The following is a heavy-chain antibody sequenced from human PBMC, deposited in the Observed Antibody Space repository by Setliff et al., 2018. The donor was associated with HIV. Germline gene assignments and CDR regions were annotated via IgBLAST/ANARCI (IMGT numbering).Heavy chain of an antibody. CDR3: ATSAESGFGIHWGVFNI. CDR2: IYSSGST. CDR1: GGSISTSNYY. D-gene: IGHD3-10*01. J-gene: IGHJ3*02. V-gene: IGHV4-39*01. Sequence: PSETLSLTCTVSGGSISTSNYYWGWIRQPPGKGREWIGSIYSSGSTYYNPSLKSRVTISVETSKNQFSLKLKSVTAADTAVYYCATSAESGFGIHWGVFNIWGQGTRVTVSS.